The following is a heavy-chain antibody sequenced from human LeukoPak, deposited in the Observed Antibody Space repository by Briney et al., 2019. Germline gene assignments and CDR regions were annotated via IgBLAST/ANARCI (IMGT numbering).Heavy chain of an antibody. CDR3: ARARGYSYGFDY. CDR1: GFTFSSYG. CDR2: IWYDGSNK. J-gene: IGHJ4*02. Sequence: SGGSLRLSCAASGFTFSSYGMHWVRQAPGKGREWVAVIWYDGSNKYYADSVKGRFTISRDNSKNTLYLQMNSLRAEDTAVYYCARARGYSYGFDYWGQGTLVTVSS. V-gene: IGHV3-33*01. D-gene: IGHD5-18*01.